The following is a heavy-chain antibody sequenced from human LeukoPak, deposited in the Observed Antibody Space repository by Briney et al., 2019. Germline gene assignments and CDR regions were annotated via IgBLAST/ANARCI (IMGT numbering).Heavy chain of an antibody. J-gene: IGHJ4*02. Sequence: GGSLRLSCAASGFTFSNAWMSWVRQAPGKGLEWVGRIKSKTGGGTTDYAAPVKGRFTISRDDSKNTLYLQMNSLKTEDTAVYYCTTDFGGGYWGQGTLVTVSS. V-gene: IGHV3-15*01. CDR1: GFTFSNAW. CDR2: IKSKTGGGTT. CDR3: TTDFGGGY. D-gene: IGHD2-15*01.